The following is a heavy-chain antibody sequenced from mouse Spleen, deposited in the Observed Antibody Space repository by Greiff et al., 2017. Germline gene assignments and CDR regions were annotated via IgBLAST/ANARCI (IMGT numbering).Heavy chain of an antibody. J-gene: IGHJ1*01. Sequence: VQLQQPGAELVRPGASVKLSCKASGYTFTSYWINWVKQRPGQGLEWIGNIYPSDSYTNYNQKFKDKATLTVDKSSSTAYMQLSSPTSEDSAVYYCTRERYDWYFDVWGAGTTVTVSS. V-gene: IGHV1-69*02. CDR1: GYTFTSYW. CDR2: IYPSDSYT. D-gene: IGHD2-14*01. CDR3: TRERYDWYFDV.